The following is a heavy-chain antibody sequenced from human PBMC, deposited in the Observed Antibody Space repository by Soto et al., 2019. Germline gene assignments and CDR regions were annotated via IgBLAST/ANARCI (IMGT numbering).Heavy chain of an antibody. D-gene: IGHD2-2*01. CDR1: GDSIISTNW. CDR3: ARVRPYCSRTNYYKDA. V-gene: IGHV4-4*02. CDR2: IHHSGNI. Sequence: PSETLSLTCAVSGDSIISTNWCHWVRQSPDKGLEWIGYIHHSGNINYNPSLKSRVTISIDKSKNQFSLKLNSVTAADTAVYYCARVRPYCSRTNYYKDAWGQGTLVTVSS. J-gene: IGHJ5*01.